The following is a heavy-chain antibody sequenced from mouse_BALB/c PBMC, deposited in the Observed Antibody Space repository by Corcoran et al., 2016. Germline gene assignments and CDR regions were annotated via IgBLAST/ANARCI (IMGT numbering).Heavy chain of an antibody. CDR1: GYTFTNYG. V-gene: IGHV9-3-1*01. CDR3: ARGSSSHYYGSSNWYFDV. CDR2: INTYTGEP. Sequence: QIQLVQSGPELKKPGETVKISCKASGYTFTNYGMNWVKQAPGKGLKWMGWINTYTGEPTYADDFKGRFAFSLETSASTAYLQINNLKNEEPATYFCARGSSSHYYGSSNWYFDVWGAGITVTVSS. D-gene: IGHD1-1*01. J-gene: IGHJ1*01.